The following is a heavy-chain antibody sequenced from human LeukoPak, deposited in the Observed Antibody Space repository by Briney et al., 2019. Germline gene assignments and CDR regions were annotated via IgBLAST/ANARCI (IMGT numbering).Heavy chain of an antibody. Sequence: GGSLRLSCAASGFTVGSNYMSWVRQAPGKGLEWVSVIYSGGSTYYADSVKGRFTISRDNSKNTLYLQMNSLRAEDTAVYYCARDWRRYYFDYWGQGTLVTVSS. D-gene: IGHD3-3*01. CDR2: IYSGGST. CDR1: GFTVGSNY. J-gene: IGHJ4*02. CDR3: ARDWRRYYFDY. V-gene: IGHV3-53*01.